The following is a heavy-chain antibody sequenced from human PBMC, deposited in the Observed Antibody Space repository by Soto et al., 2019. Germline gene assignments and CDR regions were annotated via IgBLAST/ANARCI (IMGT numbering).Heavy chain of an antibody. Sequence: EVQLVDSGGGLVQPGGSLRLSCVASGFHFSAYWMSWVRQAPGKGLEWVANIKEDGSDKYYVDSVKGRFTISRDNAKNSLYLQMNSLCAEDTAVYYCVGVSRAGSWGQGTLVTVSS. CDR3: VGVSRAGS. V-gene: IGHV3-7*01. CDR1: GFHFSAYW. J-gene: IGHJ4*02. D-gene: IGHD3-10*01. CDR2: IKEDGSDK.